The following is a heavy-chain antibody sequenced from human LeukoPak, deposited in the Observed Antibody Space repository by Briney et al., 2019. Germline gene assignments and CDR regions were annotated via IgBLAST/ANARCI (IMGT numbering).Heavy chain of an antibody. CDR3: ATDHTAMFTGLDY. J-gene: IGHJ4*02. V-gene: IGHV1-69*05. Sequence: GSSVKVSCKASGGTFSSYAISWVRQAPGQGLEWMGGIIPIFGTANYAQKFQGRVTITTDESTSTAYMELTSLRSDDTAVYYCATDHTAMFTGLDYWGQGTLVTVSS. CDR1: GGTFSSYA. CDR2: IIPIFGTA. D-gene: IGHD5-18*01.